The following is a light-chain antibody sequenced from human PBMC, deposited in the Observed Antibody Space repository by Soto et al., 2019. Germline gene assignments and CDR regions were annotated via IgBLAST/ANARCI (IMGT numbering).Light chain of an antibody. CDR1: QRLSASD. Sequence: EIVLTQSPGTLSLAPGQRATLSYRASQRLSASDIAWYQQKPRQATKFLIYGVSSRANGIPDRFSGSGSGTDFTLTLRRLEPEDFAVYHCQQYGSSHLITFGQGTRLEIK. J-gene: IGKJ5*01. V-gene: IGKV3-20*01. CDR3: QQYGSSHLIT. CDR2: GVS.